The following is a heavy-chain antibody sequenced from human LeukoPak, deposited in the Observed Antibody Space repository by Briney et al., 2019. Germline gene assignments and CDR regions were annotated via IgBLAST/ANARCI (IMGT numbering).Heavy chain of an antibody. D-gene: IGHD3-3*02. J-gene: IGHJ4*02. V-gene: IGHV4-31*03. CDR2: TSYSEGT. CDR3: ARARPALFDY. Sequence: SETLSLTCTVSGGSVSRGGYYWNWIRQHPGKGLEWIGFTSYSEGTYYNPSLMSRVTISVDKSKSQFSLKLNSVTAADTAVYYCARARPALFDYWGQGTLVTVSS. CDR1: GGSVSRGGYY.